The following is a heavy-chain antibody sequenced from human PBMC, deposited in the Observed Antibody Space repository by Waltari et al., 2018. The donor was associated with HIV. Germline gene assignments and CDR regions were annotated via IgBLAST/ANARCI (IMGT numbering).Heavy chain of an antibody. D-gene: IGHD3-22*01. CDR1: GFTFSSYG. CDR2: IWYDGSSK. J-gene: IGHJ4*02. CDR3: ARDRYYYDSSGYYHHYYFDY. Sequence: QVQLVESGGGVVQPGRSLRLSCAASGFTFSSYGMHWVRQAPGKGLEWVACIWYDGSSKYYADSVKGRFTISRENSKNTLYLQMNSLRAEDTAVYYCARDRYYYDSSGYYHHYYFDYWGQGTLVTVSS. V-gene: IGHV3-33*01.